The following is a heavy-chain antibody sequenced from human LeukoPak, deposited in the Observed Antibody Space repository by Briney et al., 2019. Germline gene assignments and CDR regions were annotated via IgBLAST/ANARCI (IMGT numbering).Heavy chain of an antibody. CDR3: ARGRPHGNDY. D-gene: IGHD4-23*01. CDR1: GFTFSSYW. CDR2: IASDGSST. J-gene: IGHJ4*02. V-gene: IGHV3-74*01. Sequence: GALRPPLAAPGFTFSSYWMNWVRQAPGKGLVWVSRIASDGSSTTYADSVKGRFSISRDNAKNTLYLQMNSLRVEDTAVYYCARGRPHGNDYWGQGTLVTVSS.